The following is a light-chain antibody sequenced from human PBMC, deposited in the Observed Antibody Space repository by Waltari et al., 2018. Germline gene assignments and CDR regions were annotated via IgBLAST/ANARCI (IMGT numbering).Light chain of an antibody. CDR1: QSVSSN. CDR2: GAS. Sequence: EIVMTQSPATLSVSPGERATLSCRASQSVSSNLACYQQKPGQAPRLLIYGASTRATGITARFSGSGSGTEFTLTISSLQSEDYAVYYCQQYNNLPRGTFGQGTRLEIK. CDR3: QQYNNLPRGT. J-gene: IGKJ5*01. V-gene: IGKV3-15*01.